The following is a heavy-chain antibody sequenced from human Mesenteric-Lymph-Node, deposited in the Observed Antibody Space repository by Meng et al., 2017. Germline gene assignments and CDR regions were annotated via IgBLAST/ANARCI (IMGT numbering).Heavy chain of an antibody. V-gene: IGHV4-39*01. Sequence: QLQLQSSGPGLVQPSKTLSPTCTVSGGSLSSNGYYWNWVRQPPGKGLEWIGAIYHSGSTSYNPSLQSRVTMFVDTSKNQFSLMLTSVTATDTAVYYCARRRGGSGRDCWGQGTLVTVSS. CDR3: ARRRGGSGRDC. CDR2: IYHSGST. CDR1: GGSLSSNGYY. J-gene: IGHJ4*02. D-gene: IGHD3-10*01.